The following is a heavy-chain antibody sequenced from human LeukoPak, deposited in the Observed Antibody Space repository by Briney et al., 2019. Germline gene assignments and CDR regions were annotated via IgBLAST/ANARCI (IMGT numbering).Heavy chain of an antibody. J-gene: IGHJ4*02. CDR3: ARDRGYSGYEKFDY. CDR1: GGSISSYY. Sequence: PSETLSLTCTVSGGSISSYYWSWIRQPAGKGLEWIGRIYTSGSTNYNPSLKSRVTMSVDTSKNQFSLKLSSVTAADTAVYYCARDRGYSGYEKFDYWGQGTLVTVSS. CDR2: IYTSGST. V-gene: IGHV4-4*07. D-gene: IGHD5-12*01.